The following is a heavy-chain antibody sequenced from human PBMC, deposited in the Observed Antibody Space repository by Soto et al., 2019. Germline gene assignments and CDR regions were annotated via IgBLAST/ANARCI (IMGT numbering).Heavy chain of an antibody. CDR2: IYHSGST. J-gene: IGHJ4*02. CDR1: GYSISSGYY. D-gene: IGHD3-22*01. V-gene: IGHV4-38-2*01. Sequence: PSETLSLTCAVSGYSISSGYYWGWIRQPPGKGLEWIGSIYHSGSTYYNPSLKSRVTISVDTSKNQFSLKLSSVTAADTAVYYWAKTTYYYYSSGYIVWGQGTLVTVSS. CDR3: AKTTYYYYSSGYIV.